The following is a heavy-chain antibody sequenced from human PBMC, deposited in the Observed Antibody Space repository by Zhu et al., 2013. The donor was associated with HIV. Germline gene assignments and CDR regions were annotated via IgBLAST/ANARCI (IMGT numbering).Heavy chain of an antibody. J-gene: IGHJ4*02. Sequence: QVQLQESGPGLVKPSETLSLTCTVSGGSISTNYYYWGWIRQPPGKGLEWVGSIFYIGSTYYNPSLKSRVTVSIDTSKNQFSLKLSSVTAADTAVYYCARKAVSGPFDCWGQGTLVTVSS. CDR2: IFYIGST. CDR3: ARKAVSGPFDC. V-gene: IGHV4-39*07. CDR1: GGSISTNYYY.